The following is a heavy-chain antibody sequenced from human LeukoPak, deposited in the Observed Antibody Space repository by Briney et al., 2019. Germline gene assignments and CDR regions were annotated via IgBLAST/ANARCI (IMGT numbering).Heavy chain of an antibody. CDR3: VRGWYIDY. J-gene: IGHJ4*02. Sequence: GGSLRLSCAASGFTFSSYAMRWVRQAPGKGLEWVAVISYDGSNKYYADSVKGRFTISRDNSKNTLYLQMNSLRAEDTAVYYCVRGWYIDYWGQGTLVTVSS. D-gene: IGHD6-19*01. V-gene: IGHV3-30-3*01. CDR2: ISYDGSNK. CDR1: GFTFSSYA.